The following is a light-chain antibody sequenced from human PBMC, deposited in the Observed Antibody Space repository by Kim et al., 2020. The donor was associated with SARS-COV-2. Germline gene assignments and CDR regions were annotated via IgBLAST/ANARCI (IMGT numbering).Light chain of an antibody. V-gene: IGKV1-5*03. J-gene: IGKJ1*01. CDR2: KAS. CDR3: LQYKNYPRT. Sequence: DIQMTQSPSILSASVGDRVTITCRASQSISSWLAWYQQKPGKAPKLLIYKASNLESGVPSRFSGSESGADFTLTISSLQPDDFATYYCLQYKNYPRTFGQGTKVEIK. CDR1: QSISSW.